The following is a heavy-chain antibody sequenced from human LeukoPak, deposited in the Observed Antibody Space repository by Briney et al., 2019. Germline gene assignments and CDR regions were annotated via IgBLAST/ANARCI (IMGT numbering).Heavy chain of an antibody. D-gene: IGHD2-2*01. J-gene: IGHJ4*02. V-gene: IGHV4-34*01. Sequence: SETLSLTCAVYGGSFSGYYWSWIRQPPGKGLEWIGEINHSGSTNYNPSLKGRVTISVDTSKNQFSLKLSSVTAADTAVYYCARESSTPYYFDYWGQGTLVTVSS. CDR1: GGSFSGYY. CDR3: ARESSTPYYFDY. CDR2: INHSGST.